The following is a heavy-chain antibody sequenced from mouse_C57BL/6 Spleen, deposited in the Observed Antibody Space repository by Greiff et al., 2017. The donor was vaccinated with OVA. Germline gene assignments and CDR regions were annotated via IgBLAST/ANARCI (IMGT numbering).Heavy chain of an antibody. D-gene: IGHD1-1*01. Sequence: QVQLQQPGPELVRPGSSVKLSCKASGYSFTGYLMHWVMQRPVQGLEWIGPINPSDSETHYNQKFKDKATLTVDKSSSTAYMQLRSLTSEDSAVYYCARCGTTGRPDYWGQGTTLTVSS. V-gene: IGHV1-52*01. CDR1: GYSFTGYL. J-gene: IGHJ2*01. CDR3: ARCGTTGRPDY. CDR2: INPSDSET.